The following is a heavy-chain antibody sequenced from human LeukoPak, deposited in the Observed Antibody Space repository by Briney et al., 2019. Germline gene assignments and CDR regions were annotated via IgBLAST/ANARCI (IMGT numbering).Heavy chain of an antibody. J-gene: IGHJ5*02. V-gene: IGHV3-53*01. CDR1: GFTVSSNY. CDR3: ARQDRSSLPPKWFDP. Sequence: PGGSLRLSCAASGFTVSSNYMSWVRQAPGKGLEWVSVIYSGGSTYYADSVKGRFTISRDNSKNTLYLQMNSLRAEDTAVYYCARQDRSSLPPKWFDPWGQGTLVIVSS. CDR2: IYSGGST. D-gene: IGHD6-13*01.